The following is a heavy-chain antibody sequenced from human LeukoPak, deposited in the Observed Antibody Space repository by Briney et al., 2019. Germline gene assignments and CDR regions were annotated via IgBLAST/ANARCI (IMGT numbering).Heavy chain of an antibody. CDR3: ARAESPYYYGSGSYDNWPFDY. J-gene: IGHJ4*02. CDR1: GGSISSYY. D-gene: IGHD3-10*01. CDR2: IYTSGST. V-gene: IGHV4-59*10. Sequence: PSETLSLTCAVYGGSISSYYWSWIRQPAGKGLEWIGRIYTSGSTNYNPSLKSRVTMSVDTSKNQFSLKLSSVTAADTAVYYCARAESPYYYGSGSYDNWPFDYWGQGTLVTVSS.